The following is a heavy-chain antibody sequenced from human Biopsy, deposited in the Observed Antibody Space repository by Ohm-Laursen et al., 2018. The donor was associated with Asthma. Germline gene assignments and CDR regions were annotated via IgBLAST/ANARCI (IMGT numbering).Heavy chain of an antibody. CDR3: ARCQVGYSSGWSLLLKKIYYSGMDV. D-gene: IGHD6-19*01. Sequence: PSVKVSCKVPGGTFSNFAISWARQAPGQGLEWLGGIMTVFGTTNYAQRFQGRVTITADETTSTAYMEVTSLRSEDTAIYYCARCQVGYSSGWSLLLKKIYYSGMDVWGQGTAVTVSS. CDR1: GGTFSNFA. CDR2: IMTVFGTT. J-gene: IGHJ6*02. V-gene: IGHV1-69*01.